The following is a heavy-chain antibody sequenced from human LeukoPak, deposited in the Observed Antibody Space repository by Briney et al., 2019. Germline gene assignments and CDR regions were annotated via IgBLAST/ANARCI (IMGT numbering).Heavy chain of an antibody. CDR2: IDHSGST. CDR3: ARGQGLRITGTDPPFDY. Sequence: SETLSLTCAVYGGSFSGYYWSWIRQPPGKGLEWIGEIDHSGSTNYNPSLKSRVTISVDTSKNQFSLKLSSVTAADTAVYYCARGQGLRITGTDPPFDYWGQGTLVTVSS. V-gene: IGHV4-34*01. CDR1: GGSFSGYY. J-gene: IGHJ4*02. D-gene: IGHD1-20*01.